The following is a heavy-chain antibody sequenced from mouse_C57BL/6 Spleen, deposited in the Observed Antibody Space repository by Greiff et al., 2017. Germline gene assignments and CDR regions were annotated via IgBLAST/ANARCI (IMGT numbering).Heavy chain of an antibody. CDR1: GYAFSSYG. Sequence: QVQLQQSGAELVKPGASVKISCKASGYAFSSYGMHWVKQRPGKGLEWIGQIYPGDGDTNYNGKLKGKATLTADKSSSTAYMQLSSLTSEDSAVYVYARDTTVVATYYYAMDYWGQGTSVTVSS. V-gene: IGHV1-80*01. J-gene: IGHJ4*01. CDR3: ARDTTVVATYYYAMDY. D-gene: IGHD1-1*01. CDR2: IYPGDGDT.